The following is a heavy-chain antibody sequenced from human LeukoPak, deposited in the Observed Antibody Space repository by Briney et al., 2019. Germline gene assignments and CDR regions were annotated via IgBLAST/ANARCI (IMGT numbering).Heavy chain of an antibody. CDR3: ARESGSRSYYYYMDV. CDR2: IKQDGSEK. D-gene: IGHD2-2*01. CDR1: GLTFSSYW. Sequence: PGGSLRLSCAASGLTFSSYWMSWVRQAPGKGLEWVANIKQDGSEKYYVDSVKGRFTISRDNSKNTLYLQMTSLRAEDTAVYYCARESGSRSYYYYMDVWGKGTTVTVSS. J-gene: IGHJ6*03. V-gene: IGHV3-7*01.